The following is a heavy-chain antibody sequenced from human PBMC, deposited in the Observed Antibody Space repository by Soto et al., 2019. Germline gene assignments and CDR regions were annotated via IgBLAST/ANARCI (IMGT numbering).Heavy chain of an antibody. CDR2: ISSSSSYI. J-gene: IGHJ6*02. CDR1: GFTFSSYS. CDR3: ARDIGRSSDYGMDV. D-gene: IGHD6-6*01. Sequence: PGGSLRLSCAASGFTFSSYSMNWVRQAPGKGLEWVSSISSSSSYIYYADSVKGRFTISRDNAKNSLYLQMNSLRAEDTAVYYCARDIGRSSDYGMDVWGQGTTVTVSS. V-gene: IGHV3-21*01.